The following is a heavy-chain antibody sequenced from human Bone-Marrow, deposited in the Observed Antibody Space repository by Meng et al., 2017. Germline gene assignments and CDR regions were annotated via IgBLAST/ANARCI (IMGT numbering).Heavy chain of an antibody. D-gene: IGHD4-11*01. CDR2: INHSGST. CDR1: GGSFSDYY. CDR3: ARGPTTMAHDFDY. Sequence: QQQLQQWGDALLKSSETLSLTCVVSGGSFSDYYWSWIRQPPGKGLEWIGEINHSGSTNYNPSLESRATISVDTSQNNLSLKLSSVTAADSAVYYCARGPTTMAHDFDYWGQGTLVTVSS. J-gene: IGHJ4*02. V-gene: IGHV4-34*01.